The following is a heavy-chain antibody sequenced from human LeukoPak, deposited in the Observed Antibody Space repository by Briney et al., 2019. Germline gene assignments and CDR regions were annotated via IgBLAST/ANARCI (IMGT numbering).Heavy chain of an antibody. Sequence: GGSLRLSCAASGFTVSSNYMSWVRQAPGKGLEWVSVIYSGGSTYYADSVKGRFAISRDNSKNTLYLQMNSLRAEDTAVYYCARDRLLNYYFDYWGQGTLVTVSS. CDR2: IYSGGST. CDR1: GFTVSSNY. V-gene: IGHV3-66*02. J-gene: IGHJ4*02. CDR3: ARDRLLNYYFDY.